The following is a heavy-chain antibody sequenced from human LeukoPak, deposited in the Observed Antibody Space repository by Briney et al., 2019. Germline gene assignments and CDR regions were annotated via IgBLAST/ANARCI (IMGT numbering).Heavy chain of an antibody. CDR3: ARKEASLYGDTSYFDY. Sequence: GGSLRLSCAASGFTFDDYGMSWVRQAPGKGLERVSGINWNGGSTGYADSVKGRFTISRDNAKNSLYLQMNSLRAEDTALYYCARKEASLYGDTSYFDYWGQGTLVTVSS. V-gene: IGHV3-20*04. J-gene: IGHJ4*02. CDR1: GFTFDDYG. D-gene: IGHD4-17*01. CDR2: INWNGGST.